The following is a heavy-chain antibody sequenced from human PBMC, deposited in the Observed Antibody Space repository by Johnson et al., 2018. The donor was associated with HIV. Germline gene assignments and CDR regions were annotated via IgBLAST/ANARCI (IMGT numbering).Heavy chain of an antibody. CDR3: ARDRGAGSSGAFDI. V-gene: IGHV3-66*03. Sequence: EVQLVESGGVLIQPGGSLRLSCAVFGFTVSRNYMSWVRQAPGKGMEWVSVIHSGGSTYYADSVKGRFTISRDNSKNTLYLQMNSLRAEDTAVYYCARDRGAGSSGAFDIWGQGTMVTVSS. J-gene: IGHJ3*02. D-gene: IGHD6-6*01. CDR2: IHSGGST. CDR1: GFTVSRNY.